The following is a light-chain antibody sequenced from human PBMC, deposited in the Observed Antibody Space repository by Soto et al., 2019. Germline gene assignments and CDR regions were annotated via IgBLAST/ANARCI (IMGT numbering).Light chain of an antibody. J-gene: IGKJ3*01. V-gene: IGKV1-39*01. CDR2: AAS. CDR1: QSITSY. CDR3: QESYYTPLT. Sequence: DIQMTQSPSSLSASVGDRVTITCRASQSITSYLNWYQQKPGKAPKLLISAASSLQSGVPSRFGGSGSGSDFTLTISSLQPGDFPTYYCQESYYTPLTFGPGTKVDIK.